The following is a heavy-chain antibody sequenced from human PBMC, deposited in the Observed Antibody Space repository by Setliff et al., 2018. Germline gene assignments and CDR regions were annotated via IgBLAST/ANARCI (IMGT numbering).Heavy chain of an antibody. J-gene: IGHJ6*02. CDR2: INPNSGGT. CDR3: AREIRVVVPAAPRYYGMDV. Sequence: PRASVKVSCKASGYTFTGYYMHWVRQAPGQGLEWMGWINPNSGGTNYAQKFQGRVTMTRDTSISTAYMELSRLRSDDTAVYYCAREIRVVVPAAPRYYGMDVWGQGTTVTVSS. CDR1: GYTFTGYY. D-gene: IGHD2-2*01. V-gene: IGHV1-2*02.